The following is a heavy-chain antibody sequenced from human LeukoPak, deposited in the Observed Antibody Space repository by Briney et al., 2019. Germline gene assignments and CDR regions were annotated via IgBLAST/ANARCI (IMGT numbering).Heavy chain of an antibody. CDR2: ISPSGGST. D-gene: IGHD3-16*01. CDR3: AREPSYDYVWGSYGVDY. Sequence: ASVKVSCKASGYTFTSYYMHWVRQAPRQGLEWMGIISPSGGSTSYAQKFQGRVTMTRDTSTSTVYMELSSLRSEDTAVYYCAREPSYDYVWGSYGVDYWGQGTLVTVSS. V-gene: IGHV1-46*01. J-gene: IGHJ4*02. CDR1: GYTFTSYY.